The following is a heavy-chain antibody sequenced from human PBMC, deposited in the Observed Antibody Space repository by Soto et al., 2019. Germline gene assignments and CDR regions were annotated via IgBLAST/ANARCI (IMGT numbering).Heavy chain of an antibody. CDR2: IIPIFGTA. Sequence: GXAVKVSCKASGCTFSSYAIRWVRQAPGQGLEWMGGIIPIFGTANYAQKFQGRVTITADESTSTAYMELSSLRSEETAVYYCASAPGGYYYDSSGYYYAFDLWGQGTMVTVSS. J-gene: IGHJ3*01. CDR3: ASAPGGYYYDSSGYYYAFDL. D-gene: IGHD3-22*01. V-gene: IGHV1-69*13. CDR1: GCTFSSYA.